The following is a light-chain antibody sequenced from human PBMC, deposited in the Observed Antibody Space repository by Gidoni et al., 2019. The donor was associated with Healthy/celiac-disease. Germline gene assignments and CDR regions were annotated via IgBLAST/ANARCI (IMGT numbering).Light chain of an antibody. J-gene: IGLJ2*01. Sequence: QSVLTQPPSASGTPGPRVPISCSASSSNIGSNTVNWYQQLPGPAPKLLIYSNNQRPSGVPDRFSGSKSGTSASRAISGLQSEDEADYYCAAWDDSLNGPVFGGGTKLTVL. V-gene: IGLV1-44*01. CDR1: SSNIGSNT. CDR3: AAWDDSLNGPV. CDR2: SNN.